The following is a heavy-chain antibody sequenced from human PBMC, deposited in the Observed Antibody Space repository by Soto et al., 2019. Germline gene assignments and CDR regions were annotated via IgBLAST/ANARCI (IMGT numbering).Heavy chain of an antibody. CDR1: GFTFSDYY. J-gene: IGHJ4*02. CDR2: ISSSGGTI. D-gene: IGHD4-17*01. Sequence: PGGSLRLSCAASGFTFSDYYMSWIRQAPGKGLEWVSDISSSGGTIYYADSVKGRFTISRDNSKNSLYLQMNSLRAEDTAVYYCACGDYAPFDYWGQGTLVTVSS. CDR3: ACGDYAPFDY. V-gene: IGHV3-11*01.